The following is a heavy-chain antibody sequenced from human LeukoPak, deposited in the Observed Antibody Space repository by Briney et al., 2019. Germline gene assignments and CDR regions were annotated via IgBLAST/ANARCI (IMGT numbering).Heavy chain of an antibody. J-gene: IGHJ4*02. D-gene: IGHD2-2*01. CDR3: ARVLGCSTTSCYAAYIDS. CDR2: IYYRGRA. Sequence: SETLSLTCTVSGGSISSYYWIWIRQPPGKGLEWIGYIYYRGRANYNPSLKSRVTISVDTSKNQFSLKLSSVTAADTAVYYCARVLGCSTTSCYAAYIDSWGQGTLVTVSS. V-gene: IGHV4-59*01. CDR1: GGSISSYY.